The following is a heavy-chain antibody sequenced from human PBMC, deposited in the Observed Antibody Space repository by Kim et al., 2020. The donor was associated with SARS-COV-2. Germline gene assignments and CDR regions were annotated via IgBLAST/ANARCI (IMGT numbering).Heavy chain of an antibody. J-gene: IGHJ3*02. V-gene: IGHV1-46*01. Sequence: ASVKVSCKASGYTFTSYYMHWVRQAPGQGLEWMGIINPSGGSTSYAQKFQGRVTMTRDTSTSTVYMELSSLRSEDTAVYYCARGPLGNYYDSSGYYYLEAFDIWGQGTMVTVSS. CDR2: INPSGGST. D-gene: IGHD3-22*01. CDR1: GYTFTSYY. CDR3: ARGPLGNYYDSSGYYYLEAFDI.